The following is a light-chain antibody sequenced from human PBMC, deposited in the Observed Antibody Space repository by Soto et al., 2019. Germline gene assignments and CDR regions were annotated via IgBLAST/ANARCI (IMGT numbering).Light chain of an antibody. V-gene: IGKV3-11*01. CDR2: SAS. CDR1: QSVRND. CDR3: QQRTNWPPT. J-gene: IGKJ4*01. Sequence: EIVLTQSPATLSLSPGERATLSCRASQSVRNDLVWYHQKPGQAPRGLIYSASNRATGIPARFSGSGSGTDFPLTISSLEPEDFAVYYCQQRTNWPPTFGGGTKVEMK.